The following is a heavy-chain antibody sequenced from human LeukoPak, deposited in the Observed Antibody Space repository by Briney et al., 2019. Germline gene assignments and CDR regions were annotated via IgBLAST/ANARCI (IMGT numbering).Heavy chain of an antibody. CDR1: GGSISSYY. D-gene: IGHD3-9*01. CDR3: AGVLRYFDWFPYYYYGMDV. CDR2: IYYSGST. Sequence: SETLSLTCTVSGGSISSYYWSWIRQPPGKGLEWIGYIYYSGSTDYNPSLKSRVTISVDTSKNQFSLKLSSVTAADTAVYYCAGVLRYFDWFPYYYYGMDVWGQGTTVTVSS. V-gene: IGHV4-59*01. J-gene: IGHJ6*02.